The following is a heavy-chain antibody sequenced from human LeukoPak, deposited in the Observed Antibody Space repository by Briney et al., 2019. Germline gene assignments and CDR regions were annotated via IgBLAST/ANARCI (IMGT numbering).Heavy chain of an antibody. CDR1: GGSFSGYY. V-gene: IGHV4-34*01. CDR3: ARARTLYYGSGSRSYYFDY. J-gene: IGHJ4*02. CDR2: INHSGST. Sequence: SETLSPTCAAYGGSFSGYYWSWIRQPPGKGLEWIGEINHSGSTNYNPSLKSRVTISVDTSKNQFSLKLSSVTAADTAVYYCARARTLYYGSGSRSYYFDYWGQGTLVTVSS. D-gene: IGHD3-10*01.